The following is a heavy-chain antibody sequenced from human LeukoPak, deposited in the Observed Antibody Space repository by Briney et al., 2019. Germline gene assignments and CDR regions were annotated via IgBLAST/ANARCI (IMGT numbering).Heavy chain of an antibody. CDR3: TRDRGTYNWFDP. Sequence: PGGSLRLSCAASGFTISGSAVHWVRQSSGKGLEWVGHIDKKDNLYATAYAESVKGRFTLSRDDSKDTAFLHMDSLKTEDTALYYCTRDRGTYNWFDPWGQGTLVTV. J-gene: IGHJ5*02. CDR2: IDKKDNLYAT. CDR1: GFTISGSA. V-gene: IGHV3-73*01. D-gene: IGHD2-15*01.